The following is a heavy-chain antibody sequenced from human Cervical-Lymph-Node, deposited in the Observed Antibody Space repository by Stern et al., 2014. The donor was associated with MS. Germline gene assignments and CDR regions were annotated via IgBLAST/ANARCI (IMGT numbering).Heavy chain of an antibody. CDR2: IYPGDSES. CDR1: GYKFSIYW. V-gene: IGHV5-51*01. Sequence: VQLAESGAELIRPGESLKISCKGSGYKFSIYWIAWVRQIPGKGMEWMGIIYPGDSESRYSPSFQGQVTMSADKSTSTAYLQWSSLNASDTAMYFCARQTTAWASDVWGQGTLVTVSS. J-gene: IGHJ4*02. D-gene: IGHD1-14*01. CDR3: ARQTTAWASDV.